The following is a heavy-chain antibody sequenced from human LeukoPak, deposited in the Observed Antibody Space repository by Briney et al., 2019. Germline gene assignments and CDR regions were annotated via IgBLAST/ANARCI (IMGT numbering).Heavy chain of an antibody. CDR2: IYSDNT. V-gene: IGHV3-53*01. CDR1: GFTVSSNS. CDR3: AKEEYYYGSGGYRY. J-gene: IGHJ4*02. D-gene: IGHD3-10*01. Sequence: HSGGSLRLSCTVSGFTVSSNSMSWVRQAPGKGLEWVSFIYSDNTYYADSVKGRFTISRDNSKNTLYLQMNSLRAEDTAVYYCAKEEYYYGSGGYRYWGQGTLVTVSS.